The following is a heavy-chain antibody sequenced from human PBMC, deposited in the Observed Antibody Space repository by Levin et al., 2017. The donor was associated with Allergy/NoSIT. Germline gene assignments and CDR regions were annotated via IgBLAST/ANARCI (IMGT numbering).Heavy chain of an antibody. V-gene: IGHV3-23*01. CDR2: ISGSGGST. CDR1: GFTFSSYA. Sequence: GGSLRLSCAASGFTFSSYAMSWVRQAPGKGLEWVSGISGSGGSTYYADSVKGRYTISRDNTTIQLYRQMNSWRAEDTAVYYCAKNPHPFGELSYWGQGTLVTVSS. J-gene: IGHJ4*02. D-gene: IGHD3-10*01. CDR3: AKNPHPFGELSY.